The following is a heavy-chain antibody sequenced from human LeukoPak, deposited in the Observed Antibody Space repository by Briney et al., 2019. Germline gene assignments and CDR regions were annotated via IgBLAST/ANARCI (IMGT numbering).Heavy chain of an antibody. CDR2: INTNGANT. J-gene: IGHJ4*02. D-gene: IGHD1-26*01. V-gene: IGHV3-64*05. Sequence: GGSLRLSCSASGFTFKSYAMHWVRQAPGKGLEYVSSINTNGANTYYADSVKGRFTISRDNSRNTVYVQMNSLTPEDTAVYYCAKDVGKWESLHFFDYWGQGTLVTVSS. CDR1: GFTFKSYA. CDR3: AKDVGKWESLHFFDY.